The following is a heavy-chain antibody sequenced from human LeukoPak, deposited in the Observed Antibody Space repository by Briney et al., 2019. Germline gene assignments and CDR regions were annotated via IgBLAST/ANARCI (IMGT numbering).Heavy chain of an antibody. CDR3: ARQYDYYHSTGYYPYFDN. CDR2: IFYSGST. CDR1: GASISSSSYY. J-gene: IGHJ4*02. V-gene: IGHV4-39*07. D-gene: IGHD3-22*01. Sequence: SETLSLTSTASGASISSSSYYWGWIRQPPGKGLEWIGSIFYSGSTYYNPSLQSRVAISVDTSKNQFSLKLSSVTAADSAVYYCARQYDYYHSTGYYPYFDNWGQGTLVTVSS.